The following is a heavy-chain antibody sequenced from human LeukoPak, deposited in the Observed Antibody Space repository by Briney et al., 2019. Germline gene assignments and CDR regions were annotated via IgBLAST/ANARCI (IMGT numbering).Heavy chain of an antibody. V-gene: IGHV2-5*01. Sequence: SGPTLVNPTQTLTXTCSFSGFSLTTSGVGVGWIRQSPGKALEWLALIYWNNDNRYSPSLKTRLTITKDTSKNQVVLTMTEMDPVDTATYYCAHYGDYRFMYYFDYWGQGTLVTVSS. D-gene: IGHD4-17*01. J-gene: IGHJ4*02. CDR1: GFSLTTSGVG. CDR2: IYWNNDN. CDR3: AHYGDYRFMYYFDY.